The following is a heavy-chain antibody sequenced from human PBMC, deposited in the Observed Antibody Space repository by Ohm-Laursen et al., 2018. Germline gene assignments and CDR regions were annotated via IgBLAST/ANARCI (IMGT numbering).Heavy chain of an antibody. CDR2: ISETSSHI. CDR3: ARDSSRRAREGGMDV. CDR1: GFTLSSYD. D-gene: IGHD6-6*01. V-gene: IGHV3-21*01. J-gene: IGHJ6*02. Sequence: SLRLSCAASGFTLSSYDMNWVRQAPGKGLEWISYISETSSHIYDADSMRGRFTAARDNAKNLLYLQLNSLRAEDTAVYYCARDSSRRAREGGMDVWGQGTTVTVSS.